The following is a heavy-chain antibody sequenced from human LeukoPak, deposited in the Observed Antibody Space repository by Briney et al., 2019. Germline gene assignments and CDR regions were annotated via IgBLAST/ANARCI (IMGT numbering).Heavy chain of an antibody. CDR3: AKRGVVIRVILVGFHKEAYYFDS. D-gene: IGHD3-22*01. J-gene: IGHJ4*02. CDR1: GITLSNYG. CDR2: ISDSGITT. V-gene: IGHV3-23*01. Sequence: GGSLRLSCAVSGITLSNYGMSWVRQAPGKGLEWVAGISDSGITTNYADSVKGRFTISRDNPKNTLYLQMNSLRAEDTAVYFCAKRGVVIRVILVGFHKEAYYFDSWGPGALVIVSS.